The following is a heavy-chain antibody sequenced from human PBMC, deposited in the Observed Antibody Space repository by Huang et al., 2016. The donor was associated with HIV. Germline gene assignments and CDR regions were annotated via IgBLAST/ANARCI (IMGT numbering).Heavy chain of an antibody. CDR1: GFIFDDYA. J-gene: IGHJ3*02. CDR3: AKDMGFDNSGYLHI. D-gene: IGHD3-22*01. CDR2: ITWNSGNI. Sequence: EVLLVESGGGLGQPGRSLRLSCAASGFIFDDYAMHWVRQAPGKGLEWGSRITWNSGNIDYADSVKGRFTISRDNAKRSLHLQMNSLRPEDTALYFCAKDMGFDNSGYLHIWGKGTMVTVSS. V-gene: IGHV3-9*01.